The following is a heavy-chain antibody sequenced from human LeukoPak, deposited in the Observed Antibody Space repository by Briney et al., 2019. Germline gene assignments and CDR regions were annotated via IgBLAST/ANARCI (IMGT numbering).Heavy chain of an antibody. CDR1: GFTFNTYW. CDR2: IKQDGNEK. V-gene: IGHV3-7*01. J-gene: IGHJ5*02. CDR3: TRVGTIRPNWFDP. Sequence: GGSLRLSCAASGFTFNTYWMSWVRQAPGKGLEWVANIKQDGNEKYYVDSVKGRFTISRDNAKNSLYLQMNSLRAEDTAVYYCTRVGTIRPNWFDPWGQGTLVTVSS. D-gene: IGHD2-21*01.